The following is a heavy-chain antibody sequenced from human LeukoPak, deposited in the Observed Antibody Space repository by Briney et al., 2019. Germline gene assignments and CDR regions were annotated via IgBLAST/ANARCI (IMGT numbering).Heavy chain of an antibody. CDR2: ITSSSSTI. V-gene: IGHV3-48*04. J-gene: IGHJ6*02. D-gene: IGHD5/OR15-5a*01. CDR3: ASVSI. Sequence: GGSLRLSCAASGFNFNTYWMSWVRQAPGKGLEWVSCITSSSSTIYYADSVKGRFTISRDNAKNSLYLQMNSLRAEDTAVYYCASVSIWGQGTTVTVSS. CDR1: GFNFNTYW.